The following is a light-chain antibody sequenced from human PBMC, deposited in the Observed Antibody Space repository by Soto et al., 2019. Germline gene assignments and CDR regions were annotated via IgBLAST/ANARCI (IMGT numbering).Light chain of an antibody. CDR3: SSYAGNNVV. Sequence: QSVLTQPPSASGSPGQSVTISCTGTSSDIGAYGYVSWYQQLPGKAPKLVIYEVNKRPSGVPDRFSGSKSGNTASLTVSGLQPEDEADYYCSSYAGNNVVFGGGTKLTVL. V-gene: IGLV2-8*01. CDR1: SSDIGAYGY. CDR2: EVN. J-gene: IGLJ2*01.